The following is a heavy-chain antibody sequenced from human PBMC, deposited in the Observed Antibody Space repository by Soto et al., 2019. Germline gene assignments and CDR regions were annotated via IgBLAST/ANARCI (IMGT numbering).Heavy chain of an antibody. J-gene: IGHJ1*01. D-gene: IGHD2-2*01. CDR2: IKTDGSIT. CDR1: RFAFSRYW. V-gene: IGHV3-74*01. Sequence: EVQLVESGGGLVQPGGSLRLACTASRFAFSRYWMHWVRQAPGKGLVWVLRIKTDGSITQYAHSVKGRFTISRDNAKNTLYLQMSRLTVEDTAVYYCSTLVVPGDPLTYWGLGTLVTVSS. CDR3: STLVVPGDPLTY.